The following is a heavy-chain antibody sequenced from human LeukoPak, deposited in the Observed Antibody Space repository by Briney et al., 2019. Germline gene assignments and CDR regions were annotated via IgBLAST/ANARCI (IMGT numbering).Heavy chain of an antibody. CDR1: GFTFDDYG. V-gene: IGHV3-20*04. CDR2: INWNGGST. D-gene: IGHD1-1*01. CDR3: AIGYGRREHAFDI. J-gene: IGHJ3*02. Sequence: GGSLRLSCAASGFTFDDYGMSWLRQAPGKGLEWVSGINWNGGSTGYADSVKGRFTISRDNAKNSLYLQMNSLRAGDTALYYCAIGYGRREHAFDIWGQGTMVTVSS.